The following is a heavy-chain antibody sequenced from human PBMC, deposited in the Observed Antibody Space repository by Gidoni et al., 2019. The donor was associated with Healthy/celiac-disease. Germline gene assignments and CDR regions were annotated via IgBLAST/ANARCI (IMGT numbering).Heavy chain of an antibody. D-gene: IGHD3-9*01. CDR2: IDWDDDK. V-gene: IGHV2-70*01. CDR3: ARTHYDILTGYYDGYFDY. Sequence: QVNLRESGPALVKPTQTLTLTCTFSGFSPSTSGMCVSWIRQPPGKALEWLALIDWDDDKYYSTSLKTRLTISKDTSKNQVVLTMTNMDPVDTATYYCARTHYDILTGYYDGYFDYWGQGTLVTVSS. CDR1: GFSPSTSGMC. J-gene: IGHJ4*02.